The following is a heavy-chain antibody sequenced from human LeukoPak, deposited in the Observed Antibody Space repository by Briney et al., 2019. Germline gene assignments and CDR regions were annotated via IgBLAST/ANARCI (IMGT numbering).Heavy chain of an antibody. V-gene: IGHV3-7*01. CDR2: IKEAGSEK. J-gene: IGHJ4*02. CDR3: AREHGGDSGHFDY. D-gene: IGHD4-23*01. Sequence: GGSLRLSCAASGFTFSNAWMTWVRQAPGKGLEWVANIKEAGSEKFYVDSVKGRFTISRDNAKNSLYLQMNSLRAEDTAVYYCAREHGGDSGHFDYWGQGALVTVSS. CDR1: GFTFSNAW.